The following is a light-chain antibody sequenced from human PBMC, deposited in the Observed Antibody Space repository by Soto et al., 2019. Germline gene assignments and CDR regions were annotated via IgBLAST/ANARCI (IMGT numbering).Light chain of an antibody. CDR1: SNDVGGYDY. J-gene: IGLJ2*01. CDR2: GVT. V-gene: IGLV2-14*01. CDR3: SSYTSSGTHVL. Sequence: QSVLTQPASVSGSPGQSLTISCAGTSNDVGGYDYVSWYQQHPGTAPKLIIYGVTNRPSGVSNRFSGSKSGNTASLTISGLQAEDEADYYCSSYTSSGTHVLFGGATQLTVL.